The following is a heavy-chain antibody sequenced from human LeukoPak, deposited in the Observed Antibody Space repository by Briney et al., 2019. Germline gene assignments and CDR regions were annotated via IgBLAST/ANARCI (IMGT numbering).Heavy chain of an antibody. CDR2: IYYSGST. CDR3: ARSVVTLYWYFDL. V-gene: IGHV4-59*01. J-gene: IGHJ2*01. CDR1: GGSISGYY. Sequence: SETLSLTCTVSGGSISGYYYNWIRQPPGKGLEWIGYIYYSGSTNYNPSLKSRVTISLDTSKNQFSLKLSSVTTADTAVYCCARSVVTLYWYFDLWGRGTLVTVSS. D-gene: IGHD4-23*01.